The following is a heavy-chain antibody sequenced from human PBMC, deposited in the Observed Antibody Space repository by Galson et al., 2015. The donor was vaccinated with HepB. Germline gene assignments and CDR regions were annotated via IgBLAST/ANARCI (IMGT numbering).Heavy chain of an antibody. CDR3: AREGSSSYYFDY. V-gene: IGHV3-74*01. D-gene: IGHD6-6*01. CDR1: GFTFSSYW. J-gene: IGHJ4*02. CDR2: INSDGSST. Sequence: SLRLSCAASGFTFSSYWMHWVRQAPGKGLVWVSRINSDGSSTSYADSVKGRFTISRDNAKNTLYLQMNSLRAEDTAVYYCAREGSSSYYFDYWGQGTLVTVSS.